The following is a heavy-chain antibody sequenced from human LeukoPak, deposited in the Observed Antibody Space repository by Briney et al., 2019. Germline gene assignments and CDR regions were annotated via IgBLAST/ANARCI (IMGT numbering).Heavy chain of an antibody. CDR2: ISSSSSYI. D-gene: IGHD3-10*01. J-gene: IGHJ4*02. Sequence: GGSLRLSCAASGFTFSSYSMNWVRQAPGKGLEWVSSISSSSSYINYADSVKGRFTISRDNAKNSLYLQMNSLRAEDTAVYYCAAYGSGSYYNFDYWGQGTLVTVSS. CDR3: AAYGSGSYYNFDY. CDR1: GFTFSSYS. V-gene: IGHV3-21*01.